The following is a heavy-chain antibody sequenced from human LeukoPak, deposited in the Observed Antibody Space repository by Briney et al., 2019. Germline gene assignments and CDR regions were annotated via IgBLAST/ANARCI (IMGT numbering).Heavy chain of an antibody. CDR2: INPNSGGT. CDR1: GYTFTGYY. CDR3: ARDVSGGGNSNYMDV. Sequence: ASVKVSCKASGYTFTGYYMYWVRQAPGQGLEWMGWINPNSGGTNYAQKFQGRVTMTRDTSISTAYMELSSLRSDDTAVYYCARDVSGGGNSNYMDVWGKGTTVTVSS. V-gene: IGHV1-2*02. J-gene: IGHJ6*03. D-gene: IGHD4-23*01.